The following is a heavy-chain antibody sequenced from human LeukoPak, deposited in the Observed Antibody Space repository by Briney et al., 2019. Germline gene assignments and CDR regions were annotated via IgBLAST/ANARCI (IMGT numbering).Heavy chain of an antibody. CDR1: GFTFSNYN. J-gene: IGHJ5*02. V-gene: IGHV3-48*04. CDR2: ISSSSGII. Sequence: PGGSLRLSCAASGFTFSNYNMNWVRQAPGKGLEWVSYISSSSGIIYYADSVKGRFTIPRDNAKNSLYLQVDSLRVEDTAVYYCATDFNKGFDPWGQGTLVTVSS. CDR3: ATDFNKGFDP. D-gene: IGHD1/OR15-1a*01.